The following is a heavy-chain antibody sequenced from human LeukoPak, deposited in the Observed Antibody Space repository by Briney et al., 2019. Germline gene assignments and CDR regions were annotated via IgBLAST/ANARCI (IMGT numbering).Heavy chain of an antibody. Sequence: GSLRLSCAASGFTVSSNYMSWVRQAPGKGLEWVSVIYSGGSTYYADSVKGRFTISRDNSKSTLYLQMNSLRAEDTAVYFCARLGTTVTHFDYWGQGTLVTVSS. CDR3: ARLGTTVTHFDY. CDR1: GFTVSSNY. V-gene: IGHV3-66*01. J-gene: IGHJ4*02. D-gene: IGHD4-17*01. CDR2: IYSGGST.